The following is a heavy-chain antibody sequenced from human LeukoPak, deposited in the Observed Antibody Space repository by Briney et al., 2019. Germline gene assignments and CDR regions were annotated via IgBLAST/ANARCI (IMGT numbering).Heavy chain of an antibody. Sequence: GGSLRLSCAASGFTFSSYAMSWVRQAPGKGLEWVSAISGSGGSTYYADSVKGRFTISRDNSKNTLYLQMNSLRAEDTAVYYCAKGYDILTGYQSWFDPWGQGTLVTVSS. D-gene: IGHD3-9*01. V-gene: IGHV3-23*01. J-gene: IGHJ5*02. CDR1: GFTFSSYA. CDR2: ISGSGGST. CDR3: AKGYDILTGYQSWFDP.